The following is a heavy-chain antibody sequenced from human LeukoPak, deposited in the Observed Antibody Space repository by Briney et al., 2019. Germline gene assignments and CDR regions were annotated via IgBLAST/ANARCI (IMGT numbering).Heavy chain of an antibody. CDR2: IIPILGIA. CDR3: ATAGYYYDSSGYCFDY. D-gene: IGHD3-22*01. V-gene: IGHV1-69*02. J-gene: IGHJ4*02. CDR1: GGTFSSYT. Sequence: GASVKVSCKASGGTFSSYTISWVRQAPGQGLEWMGRIIPILGIANYAQQFQGKVTITADKSTSTAYMGLSSLRSEDTAVYYCATAGYYYDSSGYCFDYWGQGTLVTVSS.